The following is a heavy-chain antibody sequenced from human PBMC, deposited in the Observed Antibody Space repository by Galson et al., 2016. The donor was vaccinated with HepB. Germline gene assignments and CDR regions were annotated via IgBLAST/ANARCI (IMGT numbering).Heavy chain of an antibody. V-gene: IGHV4-30-2*01. CDR2: IYDSGST. CDR1: GGSISSGGYS. J-gene: IGHJ3*02. Sequence: LSLTCTVSGGSISSGGYSWSWIRQPPGKGLEWIGYIYDSGSTYYNPSLKSRLTISVDRSKNQSSLKLSSVTAADTAVYYCARGGRDDAFDIWGQGTMATVSS. CDR3: ARGGRDDAFDI.